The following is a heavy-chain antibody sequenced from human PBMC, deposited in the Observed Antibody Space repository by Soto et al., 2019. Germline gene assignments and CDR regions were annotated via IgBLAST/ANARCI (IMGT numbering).Heavy chain of an antibody. CDR2: INPDTGGT. Sequence: QVRLLQSGAEVKKSGASVKVSCKASGYTFNAYYIHWMRQARGQGLEWMGWINPDTGGTDYAQKFQGWVTMTRDTSITTAYTELASLKIDDTAVYYCARAIARDGSSWYRGGYDSWGQGTLVTVS. V-gene: IGHV1-2*04. J-gene: IGHJ4*02. D-gene: IGHD6-13*01. CDR1: GYTFNAYY. CDR3: ARAIARDGSSWYRGGYDS.